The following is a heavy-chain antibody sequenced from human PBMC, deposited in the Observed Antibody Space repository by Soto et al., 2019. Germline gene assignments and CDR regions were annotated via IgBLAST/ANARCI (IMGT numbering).Heavy chain of an antibody. CDR3: AREGWLVRDFDY. D-gene: IGHD6-19*01. Sequence: QVQLVESGGGVVQPGRSLRLSCAASGFTFSSYAMHWVRQAPGKGLEWVAVISYDGSNKYYADSVKGRFTISRDNSKNTLYLQMNSLRAEDTAVYYCAREGWLVRDFDYWGQGTLVTVSS. CDR2: ISYDGSNK. V-gene: IGHV3-30-3*01. CDR1: GFTFSSYA. J-gene: IGHJ4*02.